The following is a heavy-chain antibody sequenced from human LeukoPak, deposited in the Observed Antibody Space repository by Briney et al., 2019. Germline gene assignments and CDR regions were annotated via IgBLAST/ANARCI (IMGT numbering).Heavy chain of an antibody. Sequence: ASVTVSCKASGYTFTGYYMHWVRQAPGQGLEWMGWINPNSGGTNYAQKFQGRVTMTRDTSISIAYVELSRLRSDDTAVYYCARDPAAADFDYWGQGTLVTVSS. CDR3: ARDPAAADFDY. CDR2: INPNSGGT. D-gene: IGHD6-13*01. V-gene: IGHV1-2*02. J-gene: IGHJ4*02. CDR1: GYTFTGYY.